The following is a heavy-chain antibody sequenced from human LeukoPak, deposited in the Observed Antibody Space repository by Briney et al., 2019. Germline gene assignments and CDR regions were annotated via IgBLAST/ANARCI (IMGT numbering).Heavy chain of an antibody. CDR2: IYYNGST. CDR1: GGSISYYY. J-gene: IGHJ5*02. Sequence: PSETLSLTCTVSGGSISYYYWNWIRQPPGQGLEWIGYIYYNGSTNYTPSLKSRVTISVDTSKNQFSLRMSAVTAADTAVYYCARGLNWFDPWGQGTLLTVSS. V-gene: IGHV4-59*01. CDR3: ARGLNWFDP.